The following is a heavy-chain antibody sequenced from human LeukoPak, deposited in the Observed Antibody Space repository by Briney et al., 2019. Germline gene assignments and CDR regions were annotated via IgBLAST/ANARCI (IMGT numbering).Heavy chain of an antibody. J-gene: IGHJ3*02. CDR2: IKNSGNT. D-gene: IGHD6-19*01. CDR3: AREGSSSGWRPFDI. V-gene: IGHV4-4*07. CDR1: GASISTYY. Sequence: KPSETLSLTCSVSGASISTYYWSWIRQPAGKGLEWIGRIKNSGNTNYNPSLESRVTLSLDTSKNQFSLNLSSVTAADTAVYYCAREGSSSGWRPFDIWGQGTVVTVSS.